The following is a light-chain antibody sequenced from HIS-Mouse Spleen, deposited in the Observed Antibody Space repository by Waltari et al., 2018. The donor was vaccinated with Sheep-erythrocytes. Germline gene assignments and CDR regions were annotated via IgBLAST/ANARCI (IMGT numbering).Light chain of an antibody. V-gene: IGLV3-10*01. CDR2: EDS. CDR1: HLGDKY. CDR3: YSTDSSGNHRV. J-gene: IGLJ2*01. Sequence: SYELTQPPPVSVSPGQTASIPCPGVHLGDKYACLYQQKPGQPPVLVIYEDSKRPSGIPERFSGSSSGTMATLTISGAQVEDEADYYCYSTDSSGNHRVFGGGTKLTVL.